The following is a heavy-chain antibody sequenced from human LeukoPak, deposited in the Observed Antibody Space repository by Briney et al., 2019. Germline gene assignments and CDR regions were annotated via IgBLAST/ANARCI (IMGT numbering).Heavy chain of an antibody. J-gene: IGHJ4*02. CDR3: ARDRTPTRSGLDY. V-gene: IGHV1-69*04. Sequence: GASVKVSCKASGGTFSSYAISWVRQAPGQGLEWMGRIIPILGIANYAQKFQGRVTITADKSTSTAYMELSSLRSEDTAVCYCARDRTPTRSGLDYWGQGTLVTVSS. CDR1: GGTFSSYA. D-gene: IGHD7-27*01. CDR2: IIPILGIA.